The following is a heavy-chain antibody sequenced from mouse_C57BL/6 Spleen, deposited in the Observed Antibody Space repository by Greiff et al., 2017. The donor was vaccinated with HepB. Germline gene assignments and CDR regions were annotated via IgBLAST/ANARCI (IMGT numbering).Heavy chain of an antibody. CDR2: ISSGSSTI. CDR3: AREGPYGPWFAY. D-gene: IGHD1-2*01. V-gene: IGHV5-17*01. Sequence: EVKVVESGGGLVKPGGSLKLSCAASGFTFSDYGMHWVRQAPEKGLEWVAYISSGSSTIYYADTVKGRFTISRDNAKNTLFLQMTSLRSEDTAMYYCAREGPYGPWFAYWGQGTLVTVSA. J-gene: IGHJ3*01. CDR1: GFTFSDYG.